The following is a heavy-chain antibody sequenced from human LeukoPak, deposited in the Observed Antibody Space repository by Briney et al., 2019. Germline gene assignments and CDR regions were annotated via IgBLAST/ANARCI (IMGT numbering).Heavy chain of an antibody. CDR3: TTEGYYVSGIY. Sequence: GGSLRLSGAASGFTFSNAWMSWVRQAPGKGLEWVGRIKSKTDGETIDYATPVKGRFTISRDDSKDTLYLQMNSLKTEDTAVYYCTTEGYYVSGIYWGQGTLVTVSS. D-gene: IGHD3-10*01. CDR2: IKSKTDGETI. J-gene: IGHJ4*02. V-gene: IGHV3-15*01. CDR1: GFTFSNAW.